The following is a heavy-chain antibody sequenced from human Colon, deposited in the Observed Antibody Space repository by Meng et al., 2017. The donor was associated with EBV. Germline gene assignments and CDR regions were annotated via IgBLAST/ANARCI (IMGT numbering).Heavy chain of an antibody. CDR3: ARVPTTGYKDH. Sequence: QVLPQQLGAGLLQPSETLSLTCNVNGVSFSGYVCSWVRQPPGKGMEWIGEVSHPGSANYNPSLKSRVTISVDASEKQFSLRLTSVTAADSAVYYCARVPTTGYKDHWGQGTLVTVSS. CDR1: GVSFSGYV. J-gene: IGHJ4*02. CDR2: VSHPGSA. V-gene: IGHV4-34*01. D-gene: IGHD3-9*01.